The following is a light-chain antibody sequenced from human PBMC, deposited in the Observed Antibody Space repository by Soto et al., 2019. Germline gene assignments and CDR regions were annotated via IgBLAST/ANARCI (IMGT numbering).Light chain of an antibody. CDR3: AAWDDSLKGYG. Sequence: QSALTQPPSASGTPGQRVTISCSGSTYNIGGNCVNWYQQVPGTAPKFLIYGNNQRASGVPDRFSGSKSGTSASLAISGLQSEDEADYYCAAWDDSLKGYGFGTGTKVTVL. J-gene: IGLJ1*01. CDR2: GNN. CDR1: TYNIGGNC. V-gene: IGLV1-44*01.